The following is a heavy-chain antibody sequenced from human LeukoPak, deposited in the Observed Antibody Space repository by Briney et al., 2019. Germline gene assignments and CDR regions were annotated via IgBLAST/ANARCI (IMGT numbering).Heavy chain of an antibody. D-gene: IGHD2-2*02. CDR3: ANVHCSGTSCYTYFQH. CDR1: GFTFSSYG. J-gene: IGHJ1*01. Sequence: PGGSLRLSCAASGFTFSSYGMHWVRQAPGKGLEWVAFIRYDGSNKYYADSVKGRFTISRDNSKNTLYLQMNSLRAEDTAVYYCANVHCSGTSCYTYFQHWGQGTLVTVSS. V-gene: IGHV3-30*02. CDR2: IRYDGSNK.